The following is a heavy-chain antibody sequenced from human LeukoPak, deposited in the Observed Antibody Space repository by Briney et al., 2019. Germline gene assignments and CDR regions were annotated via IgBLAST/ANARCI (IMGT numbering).Heavy chain of an antibody. J-gene: IGHJ4*02. D-gene: IGHD4-23*01. CDR1: GFTVSTTY. V-gene: IGHV3-53*01. CDR3: ARRGDGGRSFDY. Sequence: GGSLRLSCAASGFTVSTTYMSWVRQAPGKGLEWVSLIYVDGRTYYADSVKGRFTISRDNSKNTLYLQVNSLRAEDTAVYYRARRGDGGRSFDYWGQGTLVTVSS. CDR2: IYVDGRT.